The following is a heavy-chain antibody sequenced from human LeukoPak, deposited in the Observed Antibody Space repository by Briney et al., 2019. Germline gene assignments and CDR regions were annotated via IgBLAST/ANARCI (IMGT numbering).Heavy chain of an antibody. Sequence: PSETLSLTCAVYGGSFSGYYWSWIRQPPGKGLEWDGEINHSGSTNYNPSLKSRVTISVDNSNSQYCPELRAVTPADPAFDYCARGYTVTDYWGQGTLVTVSS. CDR3: ARGYTVTDY. V-gene: IGHV4-34*01. CDR1: GGSFSGYY. CDR2: INHSGST. J-gene: IGHJ4*02. D-gene: IGHD4-17*01.